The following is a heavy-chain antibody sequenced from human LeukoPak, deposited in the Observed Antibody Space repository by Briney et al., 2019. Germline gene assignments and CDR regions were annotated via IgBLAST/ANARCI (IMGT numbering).Heavy chain of an antibody. CDR1: GGSISSGSYY. D-gene: IGHD1-26*01. CDR2: IYSSGST. V-gene: IGHV4-61*02. J-gene: IGHJ4*02. Sequence: TLSLTYTVGGGSISSGSYYGSWIRGPAGKGLEGIGRIYSSGSTNYNPSLNIRVTISVDTSKNQFSLKLSSVTAADTAVYYCARSPGASGVDYWGQGTLVTVSS. CDR3: ARSPGASGVDY.